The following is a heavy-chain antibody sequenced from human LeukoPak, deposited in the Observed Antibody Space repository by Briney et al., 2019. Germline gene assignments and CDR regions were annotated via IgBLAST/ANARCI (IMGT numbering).Heavy chain of an antibody. CDR1: GYTFFTYG. V-gene: IGHV1-18*01. CDR2: ISTYNGNT. CDR3: ARQYGDNSGSLDH. J-gene: IGHJ4*02. D-gene: IGHD4-23*01. Sequence: ASVEVSCKASGYTFFTYGVTWVRQAPGQGLEWMGWISTYNGNTIAQKFQGRVTLTTDTSTSTAYMELRSLKSDDTAVYYCARQYGDNSGSLDHWGQGTPVTVSS.